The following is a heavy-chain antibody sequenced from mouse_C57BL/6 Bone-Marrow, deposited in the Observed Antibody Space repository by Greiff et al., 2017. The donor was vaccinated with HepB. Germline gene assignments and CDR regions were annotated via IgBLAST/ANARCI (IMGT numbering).Heavy chain of an antibody. V-gene: IGHV1-55*01. CDR2: IYPGSGST. Sequence: QVQLQQPGAELVKPGASVKMSCKASGYTFTSYWITWVKQRPGQGLEWIGDIYPGSGSTNYNEKFKSKATLTVDTSSSTAYMQLSSLTSEDTAVYYCARGWLLYYYAVDYWGQGTSVTVSS. D-gene: IGHD2-3*01. J-gene: IGHJ4*01. CDR1: GYTFTSYW. CDR3: ARGWLLYYYAVDY.